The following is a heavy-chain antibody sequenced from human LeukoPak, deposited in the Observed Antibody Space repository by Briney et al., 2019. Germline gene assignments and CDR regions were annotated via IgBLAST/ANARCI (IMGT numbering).Heavy chain of an antibody. CDR3: ARDCSYDSSGYLDY. CDR1: GFTFSSYS. D-gene: IGHD3-22*01. CDR2: ISSSSSYI. Sequence: GGSLRLSCAASGFTFSSYSMNWVRQAPGKGLEWVSSISSSSSYIYYADSVEGRFTISTDNAKNSLYLQMNRLRAEETAVYYCARDCSYDSSGYLDYWGQGTVVSVSS. V-gene: IGHV3-21*01. J-gene: IGHJ4*02.